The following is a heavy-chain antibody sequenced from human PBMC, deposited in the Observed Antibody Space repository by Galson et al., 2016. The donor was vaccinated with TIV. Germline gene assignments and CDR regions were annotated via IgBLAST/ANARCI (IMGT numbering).Heavy chain of an antibody. J-gene: IGHJ6*03. Sequence: SVKVSCKASGYTFNNFGITWVRQAPGQGLEWMGWISGYSVNTNYAQKFQGRVTMTTDTSTSTAYMELRSLGSDDTAVYYCARVLPSTYCSTSTCKGYYLDVWGRGTTVTVSS. CDR1: GYTFNNFG. D-gene: IGHD2-2*01. V-gene: IGHV1-18*01. CDR3: ARVLPSTYCSTSTCKGYYLDV. CDR2: ISGYSVNT.